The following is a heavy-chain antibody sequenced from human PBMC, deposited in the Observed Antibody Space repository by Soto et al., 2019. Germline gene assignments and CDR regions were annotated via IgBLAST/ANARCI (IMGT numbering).Heavy chain of an antibody. V-gene: IGHV4-30-4*01. CDR3: ARAPVGLDTLSYFHX. D-gene: IGHD2-8*01. CDR2: IYNGGST. J-gene: IGHJ4*02. CDR1: GNSVSSVGFH. Sequence: SETLSLTCTVSGNSVSSVGFHWAWLRRPPGKGLEWIGYIYNGGSTYYRPSLESRMQMSLDATRNHYSLRLTSVTAADTAVYFCARAPVGLDTLSYFHXWGQGKLVTVSX.